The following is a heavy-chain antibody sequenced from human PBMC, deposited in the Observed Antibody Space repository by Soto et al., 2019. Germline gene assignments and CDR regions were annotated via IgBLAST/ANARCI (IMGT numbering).Heavy chain of an antibody. V-gene: IGHV6-1*01. Sequence: SQTLSLTCDISGESVSTNSATWNWIRQSPSRGLEWLGRTYYRSKWYNDYAVSVKSRITINPETSKNQFSLHLNSVTPEDTAVYYCAVGRDYYYGLDVWGQGTTVTVSS. CDR3: AVGRDYYYGLDV. D-gene: IGHD2-15*01. CDR2: TYYRSKWYN. CDR1: GESVSTNSAT. J-gene: IGHJ6*02.